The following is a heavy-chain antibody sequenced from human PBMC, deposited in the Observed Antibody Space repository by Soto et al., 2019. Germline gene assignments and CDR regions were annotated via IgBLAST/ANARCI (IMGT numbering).Heavy chain of an antibody. J-gene: IGHJ4*02. Sequence: ASVKVSCKTSGYTFTTYGVAWVRQAPGQGLEWMGWISTSKGDTTYAQKFQGRVTMTTDTSTSTAYMELRSLRSDDTAVYYCATRSPAFDFWGQGTLVTVSS. CDR1: GYTFTTYG. CDR3: ATRSPAFDF. V-gene: IGHV1-18*01. CDR2: ISTSKGDT.